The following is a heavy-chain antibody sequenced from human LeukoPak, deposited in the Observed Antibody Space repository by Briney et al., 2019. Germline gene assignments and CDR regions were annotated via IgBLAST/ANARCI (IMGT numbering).Heavy chain of an antibody. Sequence: GGSLRLSCEASGFTFRTYSMNWVRQAPGKGLEWISFISGDGGTTNYADSVKGRFTISRDNAKSSLFLQMEGLRAEDTAVYYCATVNFNYDDSGYLPFDHWGQGSLVAISS. V-gene: IGHV3-48*04. CDR1: GFTFRTYS. CDR2: ISGDGGTT. D-gene: IGHD3-22*01. J-gene: IGHJ4*02. CDR3: ATVNFNYDDSGYLPFDH.